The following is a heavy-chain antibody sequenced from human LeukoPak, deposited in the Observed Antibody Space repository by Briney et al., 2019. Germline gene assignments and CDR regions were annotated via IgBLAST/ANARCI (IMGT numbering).Heavy chain of an antibody. Sequence: PSETLSLTCTVSGGSISSSSYYWGWIRQPPGKGLEWIGSIYYSGSTHYNPSLKSRVTISVDTSENQFSLKLSSVTAADTAVYYCAGGIAVAGIFFDYWGQGTLVTVSS. V-gene: IGHV4-39*07. CDR3: AGGIAVAGIFFDY. CDR2: IYYSGST. CDR1: GGSISSSSYY. J-gene: IGHJ4*02. D-gene: IGHD6-19*01.